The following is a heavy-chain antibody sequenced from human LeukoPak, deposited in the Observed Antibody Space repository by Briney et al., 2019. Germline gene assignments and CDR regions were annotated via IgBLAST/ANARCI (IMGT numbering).Heavy chain of an antibody. CDR3: AAFYGSGKAAFDY. Sequence: SVKVSCKASGGTFSSYTISWVRQAPGQGLEWRGRIIPILGIANYAQKFQGRVTITADKSTSTAYMELSSLRSEDTAVYYCAAFYGSGKAAFDYWGQGTLVTVSS. CDR1: GGTFSSYT. D-gene: IGHD3-10*01. J-gene: IGHJ4*02. V-gene: IGHV1-69*02. CDR2: IIPILGIA.